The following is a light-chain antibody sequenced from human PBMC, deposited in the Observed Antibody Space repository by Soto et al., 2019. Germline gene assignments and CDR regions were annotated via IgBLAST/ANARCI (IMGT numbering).Light chain of an antibody. CDR1: SSDGGGYNY. Sequence: QSVLTQPPSASGSPGQSVTISCTGTSSDGGGYNYVSWYQHHPGNAPKLMIYEVNKRTSGVPDRFSGSKSGNTASLTVSGLQAEDEADYYCSSYAGSNTPYVFGTGTKLTVL. V-gene: IGLV2-8*01. CDR3: SSYAGSNTPYV. CDR2: EVN. J-gene: IGLJ1*01.